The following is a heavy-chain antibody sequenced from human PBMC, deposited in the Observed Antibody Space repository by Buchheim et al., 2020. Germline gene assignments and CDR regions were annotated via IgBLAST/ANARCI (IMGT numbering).Heavy chain of an antibody. V-gene: IGHV3-21*01. J-gene: IGHJ4*02. Sequence: EVQVVESGGGLVKPGGPLRLSCAASGFTFSTSSMCWVRQAPGKGLEWVSFITSSGSHIYYADSVKGRFTISRDNAKNSLYLQMNSLRVEDTAVYYCARVSDGTGTRPIDYWGQGTL. CDR1: GFTFSTSS. CDR3: ARVSDGTGTRPIDY. D-gene: IGHD3-10*01. CDR2: ITSSGSHI.